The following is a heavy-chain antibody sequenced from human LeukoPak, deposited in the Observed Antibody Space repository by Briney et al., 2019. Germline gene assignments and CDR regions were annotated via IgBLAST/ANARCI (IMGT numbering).Heavy chain of an antibody. CDR1: GFTFDNCA. CDR3: AKDPRREYYFDF. J-gene: IGHJ4*02. CDR2: ISEDGSVT. D-gene: IGHD3-10*01. Sequence: GGSLRLSCVASGFTFDNCAMHWVRQVPGKGLEWVAIISEDGSVTYYADSVKGRFSISRDNSKNSLYLQMNSLRREDTAFYYCAKDPRREYYFDFWGQGTRVTVSS. V-gene: IGHV3-43*02.